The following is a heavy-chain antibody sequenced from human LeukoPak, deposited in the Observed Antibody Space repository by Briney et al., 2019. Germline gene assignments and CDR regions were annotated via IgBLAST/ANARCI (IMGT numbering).Heavy chain of an antibody. D-gene: IGHD5-12*01. Sequence: GGSLRLSCAASGFTFSNYWMSWVRQGPGKGLEWVANIKQDGSEKYYVESVKGRFTISRDNVKNSLYLQMNSLRVEDTAVYYCARARGGYDLDYWGQGTLVTVSS. CDR3: ARARGGYDLDY. CDR1: GFTFSNYW. V-gene: IGHV3-7*01. J-gene: IGHJ4*02. CDR2: IKQDGSEK.